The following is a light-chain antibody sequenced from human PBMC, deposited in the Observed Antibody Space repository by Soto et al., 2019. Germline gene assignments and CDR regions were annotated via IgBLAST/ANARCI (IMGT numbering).Light chain of an antibody. CDR3: QHYNSYSEA. CDR2: AAS. V-gene: IGKV1-9*01. CDR1: QGISSY. Sequence: DIPFTQSPSFLSSSLGYRFTITFLASQGISSYLAWYQQKPGKAPKLLIYAASTLQSGVPSRFSGSGSGTEFTLTISSLQPDDFATYYCQHYNSYSEALGQGTKVDIK. J-gene: IGKJ1*01.